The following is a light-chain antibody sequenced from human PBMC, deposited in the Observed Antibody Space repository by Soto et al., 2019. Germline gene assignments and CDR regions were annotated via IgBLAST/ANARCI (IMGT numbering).Light chain of an antibody. CDR3: QPYDTSLQYT. CDR1: QSVNNNY. Sequence: EIVLTQSPGTLSLSPGDRATLSCEASQSVNNNYLAWYQHKTGQAPRLLIYGASSRATGIPDRFSGSGSGTDFTLTIRRLEAEDFAVYYCQPYDTSLQYTFGGGTKREIK. CDR2: GAS. J-gene: IGKJ2*01. V-gene: IGKV3-20*01.